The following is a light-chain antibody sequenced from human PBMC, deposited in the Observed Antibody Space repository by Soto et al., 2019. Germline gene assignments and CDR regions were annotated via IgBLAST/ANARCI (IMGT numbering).Light chain of an antibody. CDR2: KAS. V-gene: IGKV1-5*03. Sequence: DIQMNQSPSPLSASVGDRVTITCRTSKSISSWLAWYQQKPGKAPKLLIYKASILESGVPSRFSGSGSGTEFSLTISSLQPDDFAAYYCQQYNSYPMYTFGQGTKLEIK. J-gene: IGKJ2*01. CDR1: KSISSW. CDR3: QQYNSYPMYT.